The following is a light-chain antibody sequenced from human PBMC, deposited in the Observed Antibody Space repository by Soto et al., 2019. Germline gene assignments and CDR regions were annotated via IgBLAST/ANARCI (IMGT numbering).Light chain of an antibody. Sequence: ETVLTQSPGTLSLSPGERATLSCRASQTIRSNNLAWYRQTPGQAPRLPIYGASNRATGIADRFSGSGSGTDFTLIISRLEPEDFALYYCQQYGSSPWTFGQGTKVEIK. V-gene: IGKV3-20*01. CDR2: GAS. J-gene: IGKJ1*01. CDR3: QQYGSSPWT. CDR1: QTIRSNN.